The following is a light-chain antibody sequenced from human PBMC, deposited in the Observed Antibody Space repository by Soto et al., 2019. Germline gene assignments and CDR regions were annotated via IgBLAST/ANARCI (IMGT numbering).Light chain of an antibody. CDR1: ESVSSN. CDR2: GAS. Sequence: EIVMTQSPATLSVSPGERATLSCRASESVSSNLAGYQQKPGQAPRLLIYGASTRATDIPARFSGSRSGTEFTLTISSLQSEDFAVYYCQQYNNWPLITFGQGTRLEIK. V-gene: IGKV3-15*01. CDR3: QQYNNWPLIT. J-gene: IGKJ5*01.